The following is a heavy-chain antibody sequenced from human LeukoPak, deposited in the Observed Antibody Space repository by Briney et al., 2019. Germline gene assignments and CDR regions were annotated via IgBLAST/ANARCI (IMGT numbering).Heavy chain of an antibody. V-gene: IGHV4-34*01. CDR1: GGSFSGYY. D-gene: IGHD3-3*01. CDR3: ARVSSRFLEWLLYRSYAFDI. Sequence: SETLSLTCAVYGGSFSGYYWSWIRQPPGKGLEWIGEINHSGSTNYNPSLKSRVTISVDMSKNQFSLKLSSVTAADTAVYYCARVSSRFLEWLLYRSYAFDIWGQGTMVTVSS. CDR2: INHSGST. J-gene: IGHJ3*02.